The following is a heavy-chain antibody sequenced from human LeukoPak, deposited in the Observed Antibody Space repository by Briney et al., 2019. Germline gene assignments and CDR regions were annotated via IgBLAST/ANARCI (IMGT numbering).Heavy chain of an antibody. V-gene: IGHV4-31*03. Sequence: SQTLSLTCTVSGGSISSGGYYWSWIRQHPGKGLEWIGYIYYSGSTYYNPSLKSRVTISVDTSKNQFSLKLSSVTAADTAVYYCARLGFGAQWPDYWGQGTLVTVSS. D-gene: IGHD6-19*01. J-gene: IGHJ4*02. CDR3: ARLGFGAQWPDY. CDR2: IYYSGST. CDR1: GGSISSGGYY.